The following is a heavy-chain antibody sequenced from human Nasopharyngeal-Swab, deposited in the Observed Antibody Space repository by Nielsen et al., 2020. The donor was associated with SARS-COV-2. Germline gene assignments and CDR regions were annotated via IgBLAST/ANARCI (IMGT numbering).Heavy chain of an antibody. CDR3: AKDNGSGSYHYYGMDV. J-gene: IGHJ6*02. D-gene: IGHD3-10*01. Sequence: GGSLRLSCAASGFTFDDYAMHWVRQAPGQGLEWVSGISWNSGSIGYADSVKGRFTISRDNAKNSLYLQMNSLRAEDTALYYCAKDNGSGSYHYYGMDVWGQGTTVTVSS. V-gene: IGHV3-9*01. CDR1: GFTFDDYA. CDR2: ISWNSGSI.